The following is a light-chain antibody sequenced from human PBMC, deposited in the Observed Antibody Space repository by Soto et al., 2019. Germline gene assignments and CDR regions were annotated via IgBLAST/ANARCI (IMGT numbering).Light chain of an antibody. CDR1: QSVSSSF. V-gene: IGKV3-20*01. J-gene: IGKJ4*01. CDR2: GAS. CDR3: QQYGISPLT. Sequence: EIVLTQSPGTLSLSPGERATLSCRASQSVSSSFLAWYQQKPGQAPRLLIYGASSRATGIPDRFSGSWSGTDFTLTISRLEPEDVAVYYCQQYGISPLTFGGGTKVEIK.